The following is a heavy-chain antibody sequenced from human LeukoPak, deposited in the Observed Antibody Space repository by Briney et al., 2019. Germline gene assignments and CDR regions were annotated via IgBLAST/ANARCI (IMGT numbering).Heavy chain of an antibody. CDR3: AGGLRSGLIDY. CDR2: IYSAGST. Sequence: GGSLRLSCAASEFTFNNNYMSWVRQAPGKGLEWVSTIYSAGSTNYADSVKGRFTISRDNSKNTMYLQMNSLRAEDTAVYYCAGGLRSGLIDYWGQEPWSPSPQ. V-gene: IGHV3-53*01. J-gene: IGHJ4*01. D-gene: IGHD4-17*01. CDR1: EFTFNNNY.